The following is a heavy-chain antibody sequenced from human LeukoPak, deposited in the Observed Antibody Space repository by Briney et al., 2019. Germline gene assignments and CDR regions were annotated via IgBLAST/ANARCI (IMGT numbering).Heavy chain of an antibody. D-gene: IGHD1-14*01. CDR3: ARAIPDAGDYYYYAMDV. V-gene: IGHV4-30-4*01. CDR1: GGSLNSDDYF. CDR2: ISHSGGI. J-gene: IGHJ6*02. Sequence: SQTLSLTCTVSGGSLNSDDYFWSWIRQPPGKGLEWIGYISHSGGIYYNPSLQSRLTISVDTSKNQFSLKLSSVTAADTAVYYCARAIPDAGDYYYYAMDVWGQGTTVTVSS.